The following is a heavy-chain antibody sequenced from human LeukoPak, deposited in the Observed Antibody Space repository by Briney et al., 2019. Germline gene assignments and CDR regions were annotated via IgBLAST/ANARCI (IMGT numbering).Heavy chain of an antibody. CDR3: ASALGSVGYVYFDY. Sequence: SETLSLTCTVSGGSISRNYWSWIRQPPGKGLQWIGYIYYTGSINYNPSLKSRVTISVDTSKNQFSLRLSSVTAADTAVYYCASALGSVGYVYFDYWGQGTLVTVSS. CDR2: IYYTGSI. J-gene: IGHJ4*02. CDR1: GGSISRNY. V-gene: IGHV4-59*01. D-gene: IGHD5-12*01.